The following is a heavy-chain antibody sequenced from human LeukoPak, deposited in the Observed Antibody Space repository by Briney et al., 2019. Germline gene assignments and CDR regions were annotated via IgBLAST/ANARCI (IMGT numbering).Heavy chain of an antibody. CDR1: GFHFSSYA. V-gene: IGHV3-30*02. Sequence: PGGSLRLSCAASGFHFSSYAMHWVRQAAGKGLEGVAYIQYDGDNKRYADSVKGRFTVSRDNSKDTVYLQMNSLRREETAMYYCTKGDDYGATTRLPKFNWFDPWGQGTLVLVSS. CDR2: IQYDGDNK. D-gene: IGHD4/OR15-4a*01. J-gene: IGHJ5*02. CDR3: TKGDDYGATTRLPKFNWFDP.